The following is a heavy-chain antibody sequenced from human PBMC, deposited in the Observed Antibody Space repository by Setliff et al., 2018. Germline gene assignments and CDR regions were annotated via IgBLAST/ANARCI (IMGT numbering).Heavy chain of an antibody. V-gene: IGHV4-59*01. Sequence: LRETLSLTCTVSGGSISSYYWSWIRQPPGKGLEWIGYIYYSGSTNYNPSLKSRVTISVDTSKNQFSLKLSSVTAADTAVYYCARDRPIAAAGTFIRYYYYYGMDVWGQGTTVTVSS. CDR1: GGSISSYY. CDR2: IYYSGST. D-gene: IGHD6-13*01. J-gene: IGHJ6*02. CDR3: ARDRPIAAAGTFIRYYYYYGMDV.